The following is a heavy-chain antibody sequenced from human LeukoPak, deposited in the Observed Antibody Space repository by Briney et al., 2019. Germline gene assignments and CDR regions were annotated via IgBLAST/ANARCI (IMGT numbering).Heavy chain of an antibody. J-gene: IGHJ5*02. CDR3: ARVTGADCCGCDGWFDP. Sequence: ASVKVSCKVSGYTLTELSMHWVRQAPGKGLEWMGGFNPEDGETIYAQKFQGRVTMTEDTSTDTAYMELSSLRAEDTAVYYCARVTGADCCGCDGWFDPWGQGTLVTVSS. D-gene: IGHD2-21*02. CDR1: GYTLTELS. CDR2: FNPEDGET. V-gene: IGHV1-24*01.